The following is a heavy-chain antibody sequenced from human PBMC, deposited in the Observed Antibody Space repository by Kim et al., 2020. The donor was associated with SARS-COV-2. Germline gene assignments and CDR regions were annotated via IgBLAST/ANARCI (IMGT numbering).Heavy chain of an antibody. Sequence: ASVKVSCKASGYTFTSYYMHWVRQAPGQGLEWMGIINPSGGSTSYAQKFQGRVTMTRDTSTSTVYMELSSLRSEDTAVYYCATLRNWGPTFDYWGQGTLVTVSS. CDR1: GYTFTSYY. V-gene: IGHV1-46*01. J-gene: IGHJ4*02. CDR2: INPSGGST. D-gene: IGHD7-27*01. CDR3: ATLRNWGPTFDY.